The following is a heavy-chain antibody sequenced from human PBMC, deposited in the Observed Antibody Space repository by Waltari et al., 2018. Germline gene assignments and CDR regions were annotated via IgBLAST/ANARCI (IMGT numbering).Heavy chain of an antibody. CDR2: IYYTGST. D-gene: IGHD2-21*01. CDR3: PRHGVIGTKIFDY. Sequence: QLQLQESGPALVKPSETLSLTCTVSGGSISDRSHYWGWIRQPAAKGLEWIGSIYYTGSTSYNPSLKSRVTISVDTSKNQFSLKLTSVTAADTAVYYCPRHGVIGTKIFDYWGQGTLVTVSS. J-gene: IGHJ4*02. CDR1: GGSISDRSHY. V-gene: IGHV4-39*01.